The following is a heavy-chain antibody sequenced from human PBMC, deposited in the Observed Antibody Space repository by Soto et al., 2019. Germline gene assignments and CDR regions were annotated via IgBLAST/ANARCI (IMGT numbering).Heavy chain of an antibody. CDR3: ARLVTD. D-gene: IGHD4-4*01. V-gene: IGHV3-23*01. CDR1: GFTFSNHA. Sequence: EVQLLDSGGALVQPGGSLRLSCATPGFTFSNHAMSWVRQAPGKGLEWVSTFTTSGDFTYYADSVKGRFTISRDNSKSTLYLQMNSLRVEDTAVYYCARLVTDWGQGTLVTVSS. J-gene: IGHJ4*02. CDR2: FTTSGDFT.